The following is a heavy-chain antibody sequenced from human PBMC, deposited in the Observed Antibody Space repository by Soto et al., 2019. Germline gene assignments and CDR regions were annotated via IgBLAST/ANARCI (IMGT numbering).Heavy chain of an antibody. CDR3: ARHRSAARPAAYYFDY. D-gene: IGHD6-6*01. CDR1: GDSIRSAHYF. V-gene: IGHV4-39*01. CDR2: IYHSGTT. J-gene: IGHJ4*02. Sequence: SETLSLTCSVFGDSIRSAHYFWGWVRQPPGKGLEWIGSIYHSGTTYYNPYLRSRVTISVDTSKNQFSLKLSSVTAADTAVYYCARHRSAARPAAYYFDYWGQGTLVTVSS.